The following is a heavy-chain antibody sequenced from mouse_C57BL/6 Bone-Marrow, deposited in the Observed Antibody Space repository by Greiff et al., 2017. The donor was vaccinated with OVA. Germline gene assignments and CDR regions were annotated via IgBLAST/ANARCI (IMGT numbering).Heavy chain of an antibody. D-gene: IGHD1-1*01. CDR3: ARERYYGSEYFDV. Sequence: EVNVVESGGGLVKPGGSLKLSCAASGFTFSSYAMSWVRQTPEKRLEWVATISDGGSYTYYPDNVKGRFTISRDNAKNNLYLQMSHLKSEDTAMYYCARERYYGSEYFDVWGTGTTVTVSS. J-gene: IGHJ1*03. CDR2: ISDGGSYT. V-gene: IGHV5-4*01. CDR1: GFTFSSYA.